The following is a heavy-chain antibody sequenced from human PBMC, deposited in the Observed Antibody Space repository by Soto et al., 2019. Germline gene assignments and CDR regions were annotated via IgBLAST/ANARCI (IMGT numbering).Heavy chain of an antibody. CDR2: IYHSGST. CDR1: GGSISSSNW. J-gene: IGHJ2*01. CDR3: ARFIAVAGTWWYFDL. Sequence: QVQLQESGPGLVKPSGTLSLTCAVSGGSISSSNWWSWVRQPPGKGLEWIGEIYHSGSTNYNPSLKSRVTRSVDKSKNQFSLKLSAVTAADTAVYYCARFIAVAGTWWYFDLWGRGTLVTVSS. V-gene: IGHV4-4*02. D-gene: IGHD6-19*01.